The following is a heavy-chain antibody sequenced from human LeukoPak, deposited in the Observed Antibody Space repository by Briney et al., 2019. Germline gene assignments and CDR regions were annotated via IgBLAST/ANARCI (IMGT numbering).Heavy chain of an antibody. J-gene: IGHJ6*03. CDR3: VKYYDSSGYYSAYYYYYMDV. Sequence: PGGSLRLSCTVSGFTVSSNSMSWVRQAPGKGLEWVSFIYSDNTHYSDSVKGRFTISRDNSKNTLYLQMNSLRAEDTAVYYCVKYYDSSGYYSAYYYYYMDVWGKGTTVTISS. CDR1: GFTVSSNS. V-gene: IGHV3-53*01. D-gene: IGHD3-22*01. CDR2: IYSDNT.